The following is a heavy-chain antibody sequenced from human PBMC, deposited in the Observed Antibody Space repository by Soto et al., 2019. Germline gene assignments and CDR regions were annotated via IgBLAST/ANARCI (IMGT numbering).Heavy chain of an antibody. CDR1: GFTFSSYA. Sequence: PGGSLRLSCAASGFTFSSYAMHWVRQAPGKGLEWVAVISYDGSNKYYADSVKGRFTISRDNSENTLYLQMNSLRAEDTAVYYCARDFLRFLEWSHAFDIWGQGTMVTVSS. CDR2: ISYDGSNK. J-gene: IGHJ3*02. D-gene: IGHD3-3*01. CDR3: ARDFLRFLEWSHAFDI. V-gene: IGHV3-30-3*01.